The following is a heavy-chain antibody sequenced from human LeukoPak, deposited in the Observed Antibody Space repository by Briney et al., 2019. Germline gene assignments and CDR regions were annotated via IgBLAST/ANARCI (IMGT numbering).Heavy chain of an antibody. J-gene: IGHJ4*02. CDR2: ISGSGGST. Sequence: GGSLRLSCAAPGFTFSSYAMSWVRQAPGKGLEWVSAISGSGGSTYYADSVKGRFTTSRDNSKNMLFLQMNSLRAEDTAVYYCVRNLAVAGTCFDSWGQGTLVTVSS. CDR3: VRNLAVAGTCFDS. V-gene: IGHV3-23*01. CDR1: GFTFSSYA. D-gene: IGHD6-19*01.